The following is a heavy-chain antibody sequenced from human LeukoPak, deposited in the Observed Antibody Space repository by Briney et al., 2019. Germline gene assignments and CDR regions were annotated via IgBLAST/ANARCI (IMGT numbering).Heavy chain of an antibody. CDR3: ASGNSGSHYVEYYYGMDV. V-gene: IGHV3-53*01. CDR2: IYSGGRT. CDR1: GFIVSTNY. J-gene: IGHJ6*04. D-gene: IGHD1-26*01. Sequence: GGSLRLSCAASGFIVSTNYMSWVRQAPGKGLEWVSVIYSGGRTYHADSVKGRFTISRDNSKNTLYLQMNSLRAEDTAVYYCASGNSGSHYVEYYYGMDVWGKGTRVTVSS.